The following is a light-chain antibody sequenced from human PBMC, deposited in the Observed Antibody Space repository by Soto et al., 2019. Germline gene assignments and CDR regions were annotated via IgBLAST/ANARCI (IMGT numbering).Light chain of an antibody. V-gene: IGLV2-8*01. Sequence: QSALTQPPSASGSPGQSVTISCTGTSSDVGGSNYVSWYQQYPGKAPKLMIYEVNKRPSGVPDRSSGSKSGNTASLTVSGLQAEDEADYYCSSYAGNTYFVRFGGGTKVTVL. CDR1: SSDVGGSNY. CDR3: SSYAGNTYFVR. J-gene: IGLJ2*01. CDR2: EVN.